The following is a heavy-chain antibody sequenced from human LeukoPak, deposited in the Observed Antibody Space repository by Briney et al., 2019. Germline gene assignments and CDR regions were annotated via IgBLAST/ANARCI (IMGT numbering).Heavy chain of an antibody. D-gene: IGHD3-10*01. CDR3: ARKDGGALGFDP. Sequence: ASVKVSCKASGYTFTSYGFSWVRQAPGQGLEWMGWISAYNGNTNYAQKLQGRVTMTRDTSTSTVYMELSSLRSEDTAVYYCARKDGGALGFDPWGQGTLVTVSS. CDR2: ISAYNGNT. CDR1: GYTFTSYG. V-gene: IGHV1-18*01. J-gene: IGHJ5*02.